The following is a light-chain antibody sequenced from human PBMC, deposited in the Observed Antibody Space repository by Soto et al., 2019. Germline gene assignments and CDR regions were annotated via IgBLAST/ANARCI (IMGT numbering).Light chain of an antibody. CDR3: QQYNNWPPIT. CDR1: QSVSGN. Sequence: EIVMTQSPATLSVSPGERATLSCRASQSVSGNLAWYQRKPGQAPRLLIYAASTRATGIPARFSGSGSGTEFTLNISSLQSEDFAVYYCQQYNNWPPITFGPGTKVDIK. J-gene: IGKJ3*01. CDR2: AAS. V-gene: IGKV3-15*01.